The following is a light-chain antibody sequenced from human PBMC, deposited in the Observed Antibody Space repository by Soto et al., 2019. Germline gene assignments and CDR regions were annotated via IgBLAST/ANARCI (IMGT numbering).Light chain of an antibody. CDR1: QSVSSN. V-gene: IGKV3-15*01. J-gene: IGKJ1*01. CDR2: GAS. CDR3: QKYNKWPPRRT. Sequence: EIVMTQSPATLSVSPGERATLSCRASQSVSSNLAWYQQKPGQAPRLLIYGASTRATGIPARFSGSASGTEFTLTISSLQSEDFAVYYCQKYNKWPPRRTFGQGTKVEIK.